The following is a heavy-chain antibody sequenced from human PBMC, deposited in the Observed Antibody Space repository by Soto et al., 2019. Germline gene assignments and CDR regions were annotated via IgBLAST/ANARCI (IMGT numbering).Heavy chain of an antibody. CDR1: GGSMSEYF. J-gene: IGHJ4*02. V-gene: IGHV4-59*01. D-gene: IGHD3-10*01. CDR3: ARDGYDGSGRPYPAY. CDR2: IYYLGST. Sequence: SETLSLTCSFSGGSMSEYFWSWIRHSPGKGLEWIGYIYYLGSTDYNPSLKSRVTISVDTSKRQFSLRLTSVTAADTAVYYCARDGYDGSGRPYPAYWGPGTQVRVPS.